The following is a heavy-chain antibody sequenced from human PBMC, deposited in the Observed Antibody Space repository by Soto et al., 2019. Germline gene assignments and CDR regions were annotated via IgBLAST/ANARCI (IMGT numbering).Heavy chain of an antibody. CDR1: GFTFSDYY. CDR3: ARGQLPIVVVPAAILDY. D-gene: IGHD2-2*01. J-gene: IGHJ4*02. V-gene: IGHV3-11*01. Sequence: GGSLRLSCAASGFTFSDYYMSWIRQAPGKGLEWVSYISSSGSTIYYADSVKGRFTISRDNAKNSLYLQMNSLRAEDTAVYYCARGQLPIVVVPAAILDYWGQGTLVTVSS. CDR2: ISSSGSTI.